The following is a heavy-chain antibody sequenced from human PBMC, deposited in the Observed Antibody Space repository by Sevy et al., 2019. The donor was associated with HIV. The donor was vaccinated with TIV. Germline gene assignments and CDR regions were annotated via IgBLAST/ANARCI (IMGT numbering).Heavy chain of an antibody. CDR2: MNPNSGNT. CDR3: ARAHELLYIVYYYYYMDV. D-gene: IGHD2-2*02. J-gene: IGHJ6*03. V-gene: IGHV1-8*01. Sequence: ASVKVSCKASGYTFTSYDINWVRQATGQGLEWMGWMNPNSGNTGYAQKFQGRVTMTRNTSIRTAYMELSSLRSEDTAVYYCARAHELLYIVYYYYYMDVWGKGTTVTVSS. CDR1: GYTFTSYD.